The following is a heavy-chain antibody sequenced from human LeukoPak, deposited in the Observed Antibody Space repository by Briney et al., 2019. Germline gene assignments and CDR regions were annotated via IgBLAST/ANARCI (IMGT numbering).Heavy chain of an antibody. CDR1: GGSISRYY. V-gene: IGHV4-59*08. CDR2: VYYSGTT. D-gene: IGHD2-15*01. CDR3: ARQFCSSGSCYYHFDY. Sequence: SETLSLTCSVSGGSISRYYWGWIRQPPGKGLEWIGYVYYSGTTTYDPSLESRVTMSVDTSKNQFSLRLSSVTAADTAVYYCARQFCSSGSCYYHFDYWGQGTLVTVSS. J-gene: IGHJ4*02.